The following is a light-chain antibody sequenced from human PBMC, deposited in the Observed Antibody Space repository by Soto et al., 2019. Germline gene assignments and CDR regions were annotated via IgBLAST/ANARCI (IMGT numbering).Light chain of an antibody. V-gene: IGLV2-14*01. CDR3: SSYTNSRTLV. Sequence: QSALTQPASVSGSPGQSITISCTGTSRDIGAYNYVSWYQQHPGKAPKLMIYDVSDRPSGVSNRFSGSKSGNTASLTISGLQAEDEADYYCSSYTNSRTLVFGGGTKVTVL. J-gene: IGLJ2*01. CDR2: DVS. CDR1: SRDIGAYNY.